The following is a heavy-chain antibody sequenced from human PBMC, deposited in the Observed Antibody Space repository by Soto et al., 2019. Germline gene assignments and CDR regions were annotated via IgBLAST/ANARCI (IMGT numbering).Heavy chain of an antibody. Sequence: GGGLRLSCSASGFTLISYWIPWGRPAPGQGGGGGGGFSYDGSNKYYADSVKGRFTISRDNSKNTLYLQMNSLRAEDSAVYYCATDCSSTSCYAGKGGYYYYYYMDVWGKGTTVTVSS. CDR2: FSYDGSNK. CDR1: GFTLISYW. D-gene: IGHD2-2*01. V-gene: IGHV3-30*03. J-gene: IGHJ6*03. CDR3: ATDCSSTSCYAGKGGYYYYYYMDV.